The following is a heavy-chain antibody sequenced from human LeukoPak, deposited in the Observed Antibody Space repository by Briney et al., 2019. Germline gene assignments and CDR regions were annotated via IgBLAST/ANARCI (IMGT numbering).Heavy chain of an antibody. D-gene: IGHD3-10*01. Sequence: ASVKVSCKASGYTFTGYYMHWVRQAPGQGLEWMGWINPNSGGTDYAQKFQGRVTTTRDTSISTAYMELSRLRSDDTAVYYCARVPNQQLSAYYYGSGSYYNWFDPWGQGTLVTVSS. V-gene: IGHV1-2*02. CDR3: ARVPNQQLSAYYYGSGSYYNWFDP. CDR2: INPNSGGT. J-gene: IGHJ5*02. CDR1: GYTFTGYY.